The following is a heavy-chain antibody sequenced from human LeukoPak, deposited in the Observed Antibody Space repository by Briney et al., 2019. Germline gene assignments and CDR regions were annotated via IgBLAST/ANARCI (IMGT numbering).Heavy chain of an antibody. CDR1: DGSISTYY. CDR2: MYTTGSA. D-gene: IGHD2-15*01. V-gene: IGHV4-4*07. J-gene: IGHJ2*01. CDR3: ARDTYCSGGSCPGWYFDL. Sequence: SETLPLTCTVSDGSISTYYWSWIRQPAGKGLEWIGRMYTTGSANYNPSLRSRVTMSVDTSKNQFSLKLTSVTAADTAVYYCARDTYCSGGSCPGWYFDLWGRGTLVTVSS.